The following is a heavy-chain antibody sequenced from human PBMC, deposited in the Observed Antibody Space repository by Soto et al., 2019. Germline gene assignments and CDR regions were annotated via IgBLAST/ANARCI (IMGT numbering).Heavy chain of an antibody. V-gene: IGHV3-9*01. Sequence: SLRLSCAASGFTFDDYAMHWVRQAPGKGLEWVSGISWNSGSIGYADSVKGRFTISRDNAKNSLYLQMNSLRAEDTALYYCAKDRGIAAAGPFDYWGQGTLVTAPQ. CDR2: ISWNSGSI. CDR3: AKDRGIAAAGPFDY. J-gene: IGHJ4*02. CDR1: GFTFDDYA. D-gene: IGHD6-13*01.